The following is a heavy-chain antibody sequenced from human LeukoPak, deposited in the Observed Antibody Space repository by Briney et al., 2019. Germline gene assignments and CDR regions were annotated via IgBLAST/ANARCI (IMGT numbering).Heavy chain of an antibody. J-gene: IGHJ4*02. Sequence: SQTLSLTCAVSGDSVSSNSAAWNWIRQSPSRGLEWLGRTYYRSKWYYDYAVAVKSRISINPDTSKNQFSLQLSSVTPEDTAVYYCARDPVGGSTIFDYWGQGTLVTVSS. V-gene: IGHV6-1*01. CDR3: ARDPVGGSTIFDY. CDR1: GDSVSSNSAA. D-gene: IGHD1-26*01. CDR2: TYYRSKWYY.